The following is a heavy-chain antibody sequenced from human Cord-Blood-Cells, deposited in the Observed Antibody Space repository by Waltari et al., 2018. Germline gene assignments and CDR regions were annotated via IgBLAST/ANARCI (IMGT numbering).Heavy chain of an antibody. D-gene: IGHD2-15*01. J-gene: IGHJ6*02. Sequence: QVQLVQSGAEVKKPGASVKVSCKASGYTFTGYYMPWVRQAPGQGLEWMGWINPNSGDKNYAQKFPGRVTRTRDTSISTAYMELSRLRSDDTAVYYCASGTGGGYGMDVWGQGTTVTVSS. CDR2: INPNSGDK. CDR3: ASGTGGGYGMDV. V-gene: IGHV1-2*02. CDR1: GYTFTGYY.